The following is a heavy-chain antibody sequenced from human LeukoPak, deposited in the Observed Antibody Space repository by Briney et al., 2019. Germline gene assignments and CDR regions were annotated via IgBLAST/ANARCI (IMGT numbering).Heavy chain of an antibody. Sequence: SETLSLTCTVSGGSISSSSYYWGWIRQPPGKGLEWIGSIYYSGSTYYNPSLKSRVTISVDTSKNQFSLKPSSVTAADTAVYYCARHAPYYYGSGGFLYYFDYWGQGTLVTVSS. CDR2: IYYSGST. V-gene: IGHV4-39*01. J-gene: IGHJ4*02. D-gene: IGHD3-10*01. CDR3: ARHAPYYYGSGGFLYYFDY. CDR1: GGSISSSSYY.